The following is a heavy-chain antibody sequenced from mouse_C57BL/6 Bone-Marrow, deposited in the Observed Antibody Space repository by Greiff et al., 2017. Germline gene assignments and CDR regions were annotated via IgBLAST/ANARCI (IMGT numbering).Heavy chain of an antibody. V-gene: IGHV1-55*01. CDR1: GYTFTSYW. Sequence: VQLQQPGAELVKPGASVKMSCKASGYTFTSYWITWVKQRPGQGLEWIGDIYPGSGSTNYNEKFKSKATLTVDTSSSTAYMQLSSLTSEDSAVCYCASSTMVTTTGYYFDYWGQGTTLTVSS. J-gene: IGHJ2*01. CDR3: ASSTMVTTTGYYFDY. D-gene: IGHD2-2*01. CDR2: IYPGSGST.